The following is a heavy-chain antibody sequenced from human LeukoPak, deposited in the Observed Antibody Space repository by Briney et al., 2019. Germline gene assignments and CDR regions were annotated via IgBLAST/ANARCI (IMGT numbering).Heavy chain of an antibody. J-gene: IGHJ4*02. V-gene: IGHV3-30*18. D-gene: IGHD6-19*01. CDR1: GFTFSTYS. CDR3: AKDGGVAVAGTFDY. CDR2: ISNDGSGK. Sequence: GGSLRLSCAASGFTFSTYSMNWVRQAPGKGLEWVAVISNDGSGKYYVDSVKGRFTISRDNSKNTLYLQMNSLRAEDTAVYYCAKDGGVAVAGTFDYWGQGTLVTVSS.